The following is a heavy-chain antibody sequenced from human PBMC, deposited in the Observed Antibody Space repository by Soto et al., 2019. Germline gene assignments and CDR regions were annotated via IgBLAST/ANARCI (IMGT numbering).Heavy chain of an antibody. V-gene: IGHV1-2*02. D-gene: IGHD6-13*01. Sequence: ASVKGSCKASRYTFTGYYMHWVRQAPGQGLEWMGWINPNSGGTNYAQKSQGRVTMTRDTSISTAYMELRKLRPDDTAVYYCARGGAGFYSSCWYCGWFDPWGQGTLVTVSS. J-gene: IGHJ5*02. CDR3: ARGGAGFYSSCWYCGWFDP. CDR1: RYTFTGYY. CDR2: INPNSGGT.